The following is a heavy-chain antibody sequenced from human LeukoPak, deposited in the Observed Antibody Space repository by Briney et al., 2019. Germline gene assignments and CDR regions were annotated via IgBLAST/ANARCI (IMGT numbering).Heavy chain of an antibody. Sequence: ASVKVSCXASGYTFTSYGISWVRRAPGQGLEWMGWISAYNGNTNYAQKLQGRVTMTTDTSTSTAYMELRSLRSDDTAVYYCARVIGDCWSGLMWGNDAFDIWGQGTMVTVSS. D-gene: IGHD3-3*01. V-gene: IGHV1-18*01. CDR2: ISAYNGNT. J-gene: IGHJ3*02. CDR3: ARVIGDCWSGLMWGNDAFDI. CDR1: GYTFTSYG.